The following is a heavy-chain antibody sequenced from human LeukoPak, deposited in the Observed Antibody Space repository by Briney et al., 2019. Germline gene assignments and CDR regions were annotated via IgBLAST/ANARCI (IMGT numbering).Heavy chain of an antibody. CDR1: GFTFDDYA. D-gene: IGHD2-15*01. J-gene: IGHJ3*02. CDR3: AKETIYCSGGSCYHDAFDI. V-gene: IGHV3-9*03. CDR2: ISWNSVSI. Sequence: PGGSLRLSCAASGFTFDDYAMHWVRQAPGKGPEWVSGISWNSVSIDYADSVKGRFTISRDNAKNSLYLQMNSLRPEDMALYYCAKETIYCSGGSCYHDAFDIWGQGTMVTVSS.